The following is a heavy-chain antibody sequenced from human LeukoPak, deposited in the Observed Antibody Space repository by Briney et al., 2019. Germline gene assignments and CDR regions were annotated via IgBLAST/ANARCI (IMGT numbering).Heavy chain of an antibody. CDR2: ISGSGGST. J-gene: IGHJ3*02. V-gene: IGHV3-23*01. CDR3: AKDTGWAVANFIHDAFDI. Sequence: GESLRLSCAASGFTFSTFAMSWVRQAPGKGLEWVSAISGSGGSTYYADSVKGRFTISRDNSKNTLYLQMNSLRAEDTAVYYCAKDTGWAVANFIHDAFDIWGQGTMVTVSS. CDR1: GFTFSTFA. D-gene: IGHD6-19*01.